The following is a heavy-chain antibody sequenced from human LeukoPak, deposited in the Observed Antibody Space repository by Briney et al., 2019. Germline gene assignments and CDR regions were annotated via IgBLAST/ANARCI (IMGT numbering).Heavy chain of an antibody. CDR1: GFTFSDYA. Sequence: GGSLRLSCAASGFTFSDYAMHWVRQAPGKGLEWVAVISKDGSDKYYPGSVRGRFTISRDNSKNTIYLQMDSLRAEDTAIYYCARARAGDGYSYGGDAFDIWGQGTMVTVSS. CDR3: ARARAGDGYSYGGDAFDI. J-gene: IGHJ3*02. CDR2: ISKDGSDK. D-gene: IGHD5-18*01. V-gene: IGHV3-30-3*01.